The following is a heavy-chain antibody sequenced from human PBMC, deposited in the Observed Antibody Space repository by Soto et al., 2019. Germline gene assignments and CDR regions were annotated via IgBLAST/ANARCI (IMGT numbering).Heavy chain of an antibody. V-gene: IGHV4-31*03. CDR3: ARARFQVLYGKPYFDS. D-gene: IGHD2-2*02. Sequence: TLSLTCTVSGGSITTGGSYWSWIRQHPGKGLEWIGNIYHSGNTYYDPSLKSRLTISVDTSKNHFSLMVDSVTAADTAVYYCARARFQVLYGKPYFDSWGQGTLVTVSS. CDR1: GGSITTGGSY. J-gene: IGHJ4*02. CDR2: IYHSGNT.